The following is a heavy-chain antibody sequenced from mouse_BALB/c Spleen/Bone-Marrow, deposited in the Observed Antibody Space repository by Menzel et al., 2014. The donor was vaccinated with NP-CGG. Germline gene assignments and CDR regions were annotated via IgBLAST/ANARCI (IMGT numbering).Heavy chain of an antibody. CDR2: IHPSDSET. Sequence: VQRVETGAELLSTGASVKPSCKASRYSFSSYRLNWVKQRPGQCPEWIGMIHPSDSETRLNQKIKDKATLTVDKCSSTTYMQLSSPTTEDAGVYYCARRERTGMIYWGHGATRTISS. J-gene: IGHJ2*01. D-gene: IGHD4-1*01. CDR1: RYSFSSYR. V-gene: IGHV1S82*01. CDR3: ARRERTGMIY.